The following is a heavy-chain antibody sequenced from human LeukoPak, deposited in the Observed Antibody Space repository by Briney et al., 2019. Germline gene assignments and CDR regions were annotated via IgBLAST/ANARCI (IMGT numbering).Heavy chain of an antibody. CDR3: ARDIHSGSYPYYYYYYMDV. CDR1: GGSISSYY. V-gene: IGHV4-59*01. Sequence: SETLSLTCTASGGSISSYYWSWIRQPPGKGLEWIGYIYYSGSTNYNPSLKSRVTISVDTSKNQFSLKLSSVTAADTAVYYCARDIHSGSYPYYYYYYMDVWGKGTTVTVSS. D-gene: IGHD1-26*01. J-gene: IGHJ6*03. CDR2: IYYSGST.